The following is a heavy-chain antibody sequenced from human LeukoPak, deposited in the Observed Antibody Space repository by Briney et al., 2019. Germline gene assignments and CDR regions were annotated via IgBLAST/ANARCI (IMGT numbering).Heavy chain of an antibody. J-gene: IGHJ4*02. D-gene: IGHD3-22*01. CDR1: GGTFSSYA. Sequence: GASVKVSCKASGGTFSSYAISWVRQAPGQGLEWMGRIIPIFGTANYAQKFQGRVTITTDESTSTAYMELSSLRSEDTAVYYCATERYYYDSSGYYPSYYFDYWGQGTLVTVSS. CDR2: IIPIFGTA. CDR3: ATERYYYDSSGYYPSYYFDY. V-gene: IGHV1-69*05.